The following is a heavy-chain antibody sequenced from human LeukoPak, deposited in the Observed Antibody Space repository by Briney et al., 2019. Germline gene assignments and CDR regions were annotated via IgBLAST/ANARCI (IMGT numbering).Heavy chain of an antibody. CDR3: ARARSRYNWFDP. Sequence: SETLSLTCAVYGGSFSGYYWSWVRQPPGKGLEWIGEINHSGSTNYNPSLKSRVTISVDTSKNQFSLKLSSVTAADTAVYYCARARSRYNWFDPWGHGTLVTVSS. V-gene: IGHV4-34*01. CDR1: GGSFSGYY. J-gene: IGHJ5*02. D-gene: IGHD2-15*01. CDR2: INHSGST.